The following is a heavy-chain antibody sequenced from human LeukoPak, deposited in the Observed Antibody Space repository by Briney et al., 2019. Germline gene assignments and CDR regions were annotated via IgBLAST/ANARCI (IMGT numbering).Heavy chain of an antibody. D-gene: IGHD3-3*01. J-gene: IGHJ4*02. CDR3: ARTTIFDY. V-gene: IGHV3-7*01. CDR2: IKQDGSEK. CDR1: GFTFSDYW. Sequence: GGSLRLSCVASGFTFSDYWMSWVRQAPGKGLEWVANIKQDGSEKYYVDSGKGRFTISRDNAKNSLYLRMNSLRAEDTAVYYCARTTIFDYWGQGTLVTVSS.